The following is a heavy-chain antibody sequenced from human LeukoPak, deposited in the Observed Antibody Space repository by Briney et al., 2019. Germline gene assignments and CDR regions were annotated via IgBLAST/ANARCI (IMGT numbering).Heavy chain of an antibody. CDR1: GYSISNGYY. CDR3: AREDYDFWSGLFDY. Sequence: PSETLSLTCTVSGYSISNGYYWGWIRQPPGKGLEWIGNIDHSRSTYYNPSLKSRVTMSVDTSKNQFSLKLSSVTAADTAVYYCAREDYDFWSGLFDYWGQGTLVTVSS. CDR2: IDHSRST. V-gene: IGHV4-38-2*02. J-gene: IGHJ4*02. D-gene: IGHD3-3*01.